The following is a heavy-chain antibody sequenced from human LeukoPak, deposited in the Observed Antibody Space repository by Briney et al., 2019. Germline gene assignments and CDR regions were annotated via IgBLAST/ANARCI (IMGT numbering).Heavy chain of an antibody. V-gene: IGHV4-34*01. CDR1: GGSFSGYY. J-gene: IGHJ4*02. CDR2: INHSGST. CDR3: ASRDDFWSGLMAQTQTFDY. D-gene: IGHD3-3*01. Sequence: PSETLSLTCAVYGGSFSGYYWSWIRQPPGKGLEWIGEINHSGSTNYNPSLKSRVTISVDTSKNQFSLKLSSVTAADTAVYCCASRDDFWSGLMAQTQTFDYWGQGTLVTVSS.